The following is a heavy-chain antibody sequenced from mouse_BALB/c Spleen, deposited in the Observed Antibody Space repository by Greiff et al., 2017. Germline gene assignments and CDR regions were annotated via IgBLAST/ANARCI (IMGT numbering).Heavy chain of an antibody. V-gene: IGHV1-14*01. CDR3: ARGHYYGSSYTIFAY. CDR2: INPYNDGT. D-gene: IGHD1-1*01. CDR1: GYTFTSYV. Sequence: EVQLQQSGPELVKPGASVKMSCKASGYTFTSYVMHWVKQKPGQGLEWIGYINPYNDGTKYNEKFKGKATLTSDKSSSTAYMELSSLTSEDSAVYYCARGHYYGSSYTIFAYWGQGTLVTVSA. J-gene: IGHJ3*01.